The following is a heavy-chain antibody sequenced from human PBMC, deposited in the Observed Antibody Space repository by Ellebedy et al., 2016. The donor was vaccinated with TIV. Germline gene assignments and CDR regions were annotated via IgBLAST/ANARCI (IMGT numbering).Heavy chain of an antibody. CDR2: IKQDGSEK. D-gene: IGHD3-10*01. CDR3: ARINGPRLLWFGELLYQLRYYYYGMDV. Sequence: GESLKISCAASGFTFSSYWMSWVRQAPGKGLEWVANIKQDGSEKYYVDSVKGRFTISRDNAKNSLYLQMNSLRAEDTAVYYCARINGPRLLWFGELLYQLRYYYYGMDVWGQGTTVTVSS. V-gene: IGHV3-7*01. J-gene: IGHJ6*02. CDR1: GFTFSSYW.